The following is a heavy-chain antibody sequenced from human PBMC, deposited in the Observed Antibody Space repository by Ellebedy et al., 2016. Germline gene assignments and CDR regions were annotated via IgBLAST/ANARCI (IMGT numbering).Heavy chain of an antibody. J-gene: IGHJ4*02. D-gene: IGHD6-13*01. CDR1: GFTFADYG. V-gene: IGHV3-48*01. CDR2: TSSSSSTI. Sequence: GGSLRLSYAASGFTFADYGMNWVRQAPGKGLEWVSYTSSSSSTIYYADSVKGRFTISRDNAKNSLYLQMNSLRAEDTAVYYCARDVYSSSWYGLYYFDYWGQGTLVTVSS. CDR3: ARDVYSSSWYGLYYFDY.